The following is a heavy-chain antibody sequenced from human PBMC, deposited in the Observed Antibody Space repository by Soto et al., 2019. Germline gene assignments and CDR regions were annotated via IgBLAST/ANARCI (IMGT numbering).Heavy chain of an antibody. V-gene: IGHV1-69*01. D-gene: IGHD2-2*03. Sequence: QVQLVQSGAEVKKPGSSVKVSCKASGGTFSSYAISWVRQAPGQVLEWMGGIIPIFGTANYAQKFQGRVTITADESTSTAYMELSSLRSEDTDVYYCARDCAQNSGYCSSTSCYPPPWFDPWGQGTLVTVSS. CDR2: IIPIFGTA. CDR1: GGTFSSYA. J-gene: IGHJ5*02. CDR3: ARDCAQNSGYCSSTSCYPPPWFDP.